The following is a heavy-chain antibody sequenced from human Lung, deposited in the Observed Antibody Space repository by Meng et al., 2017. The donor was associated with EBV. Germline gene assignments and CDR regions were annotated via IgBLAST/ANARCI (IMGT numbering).Heavy chain of an antibody. CDR3: ARLYRGGWYL. D-gene: IGHD6-19*01. Sequence: QGPLQGAGPGRVKPSQTLSLTCTVSGGSISRGGYYWSWIRQHPGKGLEWIGYIYYSGSTYYNPSLKSRVTISVDTSKNQFSLKLSSVTAADTAVYYCARLYRGGWYLWGRGTLVTVSS. J-gene: IGHJ4*02. CDR2: IYYSGST. V-gene: IGHV4-31*03. CDR1: GGSISRGGYY.